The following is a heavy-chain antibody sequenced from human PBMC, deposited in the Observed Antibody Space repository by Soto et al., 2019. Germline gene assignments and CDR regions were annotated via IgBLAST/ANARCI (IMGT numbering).Heavy chain of an antibody. Sequence: SETLSLTCTVSGGSICSSGYYWGWIRQPPGKGLEWIGSIYYSGSTYYNPSLKSRVTISVDTSKNQFSLKLSSVTAADTAVYYCASSDYGDYGEFDYWGQGTLVTVSS. J-gene: IGHJ4*02. CDR2: IYYSGST. CDR1: GGSICSSGYY. CDR3: ASSDYGDYGEFDY. D-gene: IGHD4-17*01. V-gene: IGHV4-39*01.